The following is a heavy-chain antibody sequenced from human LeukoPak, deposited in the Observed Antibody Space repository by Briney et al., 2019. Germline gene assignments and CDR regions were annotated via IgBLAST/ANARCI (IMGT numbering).Heavy chain of an antibody. Sequence: GGPLRLSCAASGFTFSNYGMYWVPQAPGKGLEGVAVISYDGNNKYYVDSVKGRFTISRDNSKNTLYLQMNSLRADDTAVYYCAKNWQQLVLRLGYFDLWGRGTLVTVSS. V-gene: IGHV3-30*18. CDR3: AKNWQQLVLRLGYFDL. CDR1: GFTFSNYG. J-gene: IGHJ2*01. CDR2: ISYDGNNK. D-gene: IGHD6-13*01.